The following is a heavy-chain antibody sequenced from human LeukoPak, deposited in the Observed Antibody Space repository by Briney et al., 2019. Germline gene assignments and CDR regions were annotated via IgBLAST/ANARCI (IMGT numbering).Heavy chain of an antibody. CDR2: FDPEDGET. J-gene: IGHJ4*02. CDR1: GYTLTELS. Sequence: ASVKVSCKVSGYTLTELSMHWVRQAPGKGLEWMGGFDPEDGETIYAQKFQGRVTMTEDTSTDTAYVELSSLRSEDTAVYYCARAGKYYYDSSGYYSLGFDYWGQGTLVTVSS. V-gene: IGHV1-24*01. CDR3: ARAGKYYYDSSGYYSLGFDY. D-gene: IGHD3-22*01.